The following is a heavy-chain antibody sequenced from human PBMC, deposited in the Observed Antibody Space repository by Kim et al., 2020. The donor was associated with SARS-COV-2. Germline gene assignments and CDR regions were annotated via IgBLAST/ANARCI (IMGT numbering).Heavy chain of an antibody. J-gene: IGHJ4*02. Sequence: SETLSLTCTVSGGSISSYYWSWIRQPPGKGLEWIGYIYYSGSTNYNPSLKSRVTISVDTSKNQFSLKLSSVTAADTAVYYCARGRSGRLNDYWGQGTLVTVSS. D-gene: IGHD1-26*01. V-gene: IGHV4-59*01. CDR2: IYYSGST. CDR1: GGSISSYY. CDR3: ARGRSGRLNDY.